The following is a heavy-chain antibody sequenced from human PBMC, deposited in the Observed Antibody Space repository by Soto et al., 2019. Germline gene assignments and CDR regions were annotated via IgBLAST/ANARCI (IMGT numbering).Heavy chain of an antibody. Sequence: PGGSLRLSCAASGFTFSASWMNWVRQAPGKGLEWVAYISADGRETKHVDSVKGRFTISRDNAKNSLYLQMNSLRVEDTAVYYCARKPRLLELWGQGTLVTVPQ. D-gene: IGHD6-6*01. CDR3: ARKPRLLEL. J-gene: IGHJ4*02. V-gene: IGHV3-7*01. CDR1: GFTFSASW. CDR2: ISADGRET.